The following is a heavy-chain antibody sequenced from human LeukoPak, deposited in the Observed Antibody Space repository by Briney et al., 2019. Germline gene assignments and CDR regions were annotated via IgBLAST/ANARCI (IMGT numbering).Heavy chain of an antibody. CDR3: ARSRVGATTSLDY. CDR2: INPKSGGT. CDR1: GYTFTGYY. J-gene: IGHJ4*02. V-gene: IGHV1-2*02. D-gene: IGHD1-26*01. Sequence: AASVKVSCKASGYTFTGYYMHWVRQAPGQGLEWVGWINPKSGGTNYAQKFQGRVTMTSDTSISTAYMELSRLRSDDTAVYYCARSRVGATTSLDYWGQGTLVTVSS.